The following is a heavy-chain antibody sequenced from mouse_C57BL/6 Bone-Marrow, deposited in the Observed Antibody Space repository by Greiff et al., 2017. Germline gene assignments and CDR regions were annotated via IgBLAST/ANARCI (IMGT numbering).Heavy chain of an antibody. CDR1: GYTFTSYW. Sequence: QVQLQQPGAELVRPGTSVKLSCKASGYTFTSYWMHWVKQRPGQGLEWIGVIDPSDSYTNYNQKFKGKATLTVDTSSSTAYMQLSSLTSEDSAVDYCAREAGSSTIDYWGKGTTRTGSS. CDR3: AREAGSSTIDY. V-gene: IGHV1-59*01. D-gene: IGHD1-1*01. CDR2: IDPSDSYT. J-gene: IGHJ2*01.